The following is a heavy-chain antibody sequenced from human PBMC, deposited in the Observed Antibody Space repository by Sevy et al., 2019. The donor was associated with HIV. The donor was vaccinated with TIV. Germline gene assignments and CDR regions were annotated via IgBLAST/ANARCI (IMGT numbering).Heavy chain of an antibody. Sequence: GGSLRLSCAASGFTFSSAWMSWVRQAPGKGQEWVGRIQSKTDGGTTDYAASVKGRFTISRDDSVNTLYLQMNSLTTDDTAVYYCTTDTSTGYFDWLLDFDYWGQGTLVTVSS. D-gene: IGHD3-9*01. CDR1: GFTFSSAW. J-gene: IGHJ4*02. V-gene: IGHV3-15*01. CDR2: IQSKTDGGTT. CDR3: TTDTSTGYFDWLLDFDY.